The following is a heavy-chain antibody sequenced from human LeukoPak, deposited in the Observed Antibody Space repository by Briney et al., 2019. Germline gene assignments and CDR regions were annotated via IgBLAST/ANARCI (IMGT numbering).Heavy chain of an antibody. CDR2: INTDGSST. D-gene: IGHD1-26*01. CDR3: ARAIVGGTAIDY. Sequence: GGSLRLSCAASGFTFSSYWMHWVRQAPGKGLMWVAGINTDGSSTMYADSVKGRFTISRDNAKNTLYLQMNSLRAEDMAVYYCARAIVGGTAIDYWGQGTLVTVSS. J-gene: IGHJ4*02. CDR1: GFTFSSYW. V-gene: IGHV3-74*03.